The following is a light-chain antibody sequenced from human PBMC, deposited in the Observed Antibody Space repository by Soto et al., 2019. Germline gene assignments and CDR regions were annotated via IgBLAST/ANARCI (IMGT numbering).Light chain of an antibody. V-gene: IGLV2-23*02. CDR1: SSDVGNYNL. J-gene: IGLJ1*01. Sequence: QSALTQPASVSGSPGQSITISCTGTSSDVGNYNLVSWYQHHPGKAPRLMIYEVSKRPSGVSNRFSASKSGNTASLTISGLQAEDEAAYFCKSYAGSNNYVLGSGTKVT. CDR2: EVS. CDR3: KSYAGSNNYV.